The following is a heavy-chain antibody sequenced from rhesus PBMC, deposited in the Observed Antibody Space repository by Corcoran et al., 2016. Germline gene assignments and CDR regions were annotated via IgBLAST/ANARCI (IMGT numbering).Heavy chain of an antibody. CDR1: GASISSNW. V-gene: IGHV4-80*01. J-gene: IGHJ4*01. D-gene: IGHD2-15*01. CDR3: ARDPAGQLLFDY. Sequence: QVQLQESGPGLVKPSETLSLTCTVSGASISSNWWSWIRQPPGKGLERIGEINGNSGSTNYNPSRKSRVTISKDAAKNQFSLKRSSVTAADTAVYYCARDPAGQLLFDYWGQGVLVTVSS. CDR2: INGNSGST.